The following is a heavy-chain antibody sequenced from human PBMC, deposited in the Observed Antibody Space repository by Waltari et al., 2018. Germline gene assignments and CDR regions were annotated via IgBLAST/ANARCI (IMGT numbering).Heavy chain of an antibody. D-gene: IGHD5-12*01. CDR1: GYSISRGYS. CDR3: AQGYSTLFDY. Sequence: QVQLQESGPGLVKPSETLSLTCAVSGYSISRGYSWGWIRQPPGKGLEWIGSIYHSGSTYYNPSLKSRVTISVDTSKNQFSLKLSSVTAADTAVYYCAQGYSTLFDYWGQGTLVTVSS. J-gene: IGHJ4*02. CDR2: IYHSGST. V-gene: IGHV4-38-2*01.